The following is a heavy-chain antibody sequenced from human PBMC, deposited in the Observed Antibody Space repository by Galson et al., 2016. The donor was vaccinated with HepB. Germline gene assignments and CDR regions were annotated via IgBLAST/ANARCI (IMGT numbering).Heavy chain of an antibody. CDR3: ARFYYYGSGSYYNRNLFDY. CDR1: GFTFSDYY. V-gene: IGHV3-11*06. CDR2: ISSTSSYI. D-gene: IGHD3-10*01. J-gene: IGHJ4*02. Sequence: SLRLSCAASGFTFSDYYISWIRQAPGKGPEWVSYISSTSSYISYADSVKGRFTISRDNAKSSLYLQMNSLRAEDTAVSFCARFYYYGSGSYYNRNLFDYWGPGTLVTVSS.